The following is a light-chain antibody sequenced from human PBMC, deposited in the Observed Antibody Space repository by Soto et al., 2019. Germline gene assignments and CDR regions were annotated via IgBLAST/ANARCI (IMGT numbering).Light chain of an antibody. J-gene: IGKJ2*01. CDR3: QQYNNWPPYT. CDR2: SAS. V-gene: IGKV3-15*01. Sequence: EIMMTQSPATLSVSPGERATLSCRASQCVSSNLAWYQQKPGQAPRLLIYSASTRATGIQARFSGSGSGTELTLTISSLQSEDFAVYYCQQYNNWPPYTFGQGTKLEIK. CDR1: QCVSSN.